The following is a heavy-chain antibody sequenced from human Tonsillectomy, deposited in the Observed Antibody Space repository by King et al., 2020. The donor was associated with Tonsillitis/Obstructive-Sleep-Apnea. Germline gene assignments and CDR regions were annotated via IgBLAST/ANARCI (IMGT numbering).Heavy chain of an antibody. CDR1: GYNFTSHW. CDR2: IYPGDSDT. D-gene: IGHD3-16*01. V-gene: IGHV5-51*01. J-gene: IGHJ5*02. Sequence: QLVQSGAEVKKPGESLKISCKGSGYNFTSHWIGWVRQMPGKGLEWLGIIYPGDSDTRYSPSFQGQVTISADKSISTAYLQWSGLKASDTAMYYCARGRHYDYDQSWFDPWGQGTLVTVSP. CDR3: ARGRHYDYDQSWFDP.